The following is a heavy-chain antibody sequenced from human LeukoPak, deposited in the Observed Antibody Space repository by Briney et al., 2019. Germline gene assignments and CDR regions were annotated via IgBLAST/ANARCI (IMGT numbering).Heavy chain of an antibody. CDR3: ARGSSTYDAFDI. J-gene: IGHJ3*02. CDR2: IGTAGDT. V-gene: IGHV3-13*01. CDR1: GFTFSSYD. D-gene: IGHD6-13*01. Sequence: GGSLRLSCAASGFTFSSYDMHWVRQATGKGLERVSAIGTAGDTYYPGSVKGRFTISRENAKNSLYLQMNSLRAGDTAVYYCARGSSTYDAFDIWGQGTMVTVSS.